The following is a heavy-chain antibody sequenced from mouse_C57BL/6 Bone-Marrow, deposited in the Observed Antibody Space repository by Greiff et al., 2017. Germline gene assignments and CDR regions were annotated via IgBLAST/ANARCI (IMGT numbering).Heavy chain of an antibody. CDR2: ISDGGSYT. Sequence: EVKLVESGGGLVKPGGSLKLSCAASGFTFSSYAMSWVRQTPEKRLEWVATISDGGSYTYYPDNVKGRFTISRDNAKNNLYLQMSHLKSEDTAMYYCARDDYGIWYFDVWGKGTTVTVSS. CDR3: ARDDYGIWYFDV. CDR1: GFTFSSYA. V-gene: IGHV5-4*01. J-gene: IGHJ1*03. D-gene: IGHD2-4*01.